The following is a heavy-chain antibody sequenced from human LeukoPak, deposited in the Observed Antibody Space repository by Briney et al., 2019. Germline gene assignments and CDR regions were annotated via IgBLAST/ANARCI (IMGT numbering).Heavy chain of an antibody. CDR3: ARDQSPRGIDY. D-gene: IGHD3-10*01. CDR1: GYTSTSHG. J-gene: IGHJ4*02. V-gene: IGHV1-18*01. CDR2: ISFYDGNT. Sequence: ASVKVSCKASGYTSTSHGISWVRQAPGQGLEWMGWISFYDGNTNYAQKLQGKMTMTTDTSTSTAYMELRSLRSDDTAVYYCARDQSPRGIDYWGQGTLVTVSS.